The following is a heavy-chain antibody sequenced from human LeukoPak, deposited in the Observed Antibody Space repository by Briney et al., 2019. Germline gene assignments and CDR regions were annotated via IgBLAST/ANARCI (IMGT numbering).Heavy chain of an antibody. D-gene: IGHD3-10*01. V-gene: IGHV4-34*01. CDR3: ARGMVRGVITPRKYYFDY. J-gene: IGHJ4*02. CDR1: GGSFSGYY. CDR2: INHSGST. Sequence: SETLSLTCAVYGGSFSGYYWSWIRQPPGKGLEWIGEINHSGSTNYNPSLKSRVTISVDTSKSQFSLKLSSVTAADTAVYYCARGMVRGVITPRKYYFDYWGQGTLVTVSS.